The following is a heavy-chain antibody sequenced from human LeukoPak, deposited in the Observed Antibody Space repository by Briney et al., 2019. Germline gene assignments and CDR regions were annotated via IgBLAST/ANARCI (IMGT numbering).Heavy chain of an antibody. J-gene: IGHJ4*02. D-gene: IGHD6-6*01. CDR2: ISSSSSYI. CDR3: ARDLYSSSPFDY. CDR1: GFTLSDYY. Sequence: GGSLRLSCAASGFTLSDYYMSWVRQAPGKGLEWVSSISSSSSYIYYADSVKGRFTISRDNAKNSLYLQMNSLRAEDTAVYYCARDLYSSSPFDYWGQGTLVTVSS. V-gene: IGHV3-21*01.